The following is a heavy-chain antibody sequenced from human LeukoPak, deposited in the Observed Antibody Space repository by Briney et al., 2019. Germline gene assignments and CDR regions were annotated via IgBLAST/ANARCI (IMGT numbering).Heavy chain of an antibody. V-gene: IGHV3-21*01. D-gene: IGHD2-21*02. CDR1: GFTFSTYT. CDR2: IGSGGRHI. J-gene: IGHJ6*03. Sequence: GGSLRLSCAASGFTFSTYTMNWVRQAPGKGLEWVASIGSGGRHIHYADSVKGRFTISRDNAKNSLYLQMNSLRAEDTAVYYCARSPVTAIRHCYYMDVWGKGTTVTVSS. CDR3: ARSPVTAIRHCYYMDV.